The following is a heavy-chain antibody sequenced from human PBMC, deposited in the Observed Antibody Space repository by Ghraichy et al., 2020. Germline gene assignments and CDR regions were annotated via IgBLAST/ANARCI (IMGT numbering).Heavy chain of an antibody. CDR2: ISSGSSTI. V-gene: IGHV3-48*01. CDR1: GFTFGSHS. Sequence: GSLNISCAPSGFTFGSHSMSWVRQAPGKGLEWISYISSGSSTIIYADSVKGRFTISRDNAKNSLYLQMNSLRVEDTAVYYCARDQYYGSGSYLDYWGQGSLVTVSS. J-gene: IGHJ4*02. CDR3: ARDQYYGSGSYLDY. D-gene: IGHD3-10*01.